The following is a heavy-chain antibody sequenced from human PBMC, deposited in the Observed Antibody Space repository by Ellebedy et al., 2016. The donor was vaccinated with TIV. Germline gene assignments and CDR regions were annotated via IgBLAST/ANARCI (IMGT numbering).Heavy chain of an antibody. CDR3: ARDLGSGVYPGH. CDR1: GGSISSGGHF. D-gene: IGHD6-13*01. Sequence: SETLSLXXTVSGGSISSGGHFWTWIRQHPGKGLEWIGYIHYSGGSSYNPSLKSRVTMSVDTSKNQFSLRVNSVTAADTAVYYCARDLGSGVYPGHWGQGTLVTVSS. V-gene: IGHV4-31*03. J-gene: IGHJ4*02. CDR2: IHYSGGS.